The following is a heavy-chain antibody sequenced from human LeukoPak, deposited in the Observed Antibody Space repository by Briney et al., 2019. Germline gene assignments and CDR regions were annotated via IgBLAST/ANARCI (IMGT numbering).Heavy chain of an antibody. J-gene: IGHJ4*02. CDR2: ISSSSSYI. CDR1: GFTFSSYS. V-gene: IGHV3-21*06. CDR3: ARNSIAARRSHPHPIDY. Sequence: GGSLRLSCAASGFTFSSYSMNWVRQAPGKGLEWVSSISSSSSYIYYADSVKGLFTISRDNAKNSLYLQKNSLRAEDTAVYYCARNSIAARRSHPHPIDYWGQGTLVTVSS. D-gene: IGHD6-6*01.